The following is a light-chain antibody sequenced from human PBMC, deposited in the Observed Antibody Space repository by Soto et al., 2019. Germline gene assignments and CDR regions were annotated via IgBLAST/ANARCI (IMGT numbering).Light chain of an antibody. J-gene: IGLJ2*01. V-gene: IGLV1-47*01. CDR3: AAWDDRLSVV. CDR2: RNN. CDR1: SSNIGSYY. Sequence: QSVLTQPPSASGTPGQWVTISCSGSSSNIGSYYVYWYQQLPGTAPKLLIYRNNQRPSGVPDRFSGSKSGTSASLAISGLRSEDEDDYYCAAWDDRLSVVFGGGTKLTVL.